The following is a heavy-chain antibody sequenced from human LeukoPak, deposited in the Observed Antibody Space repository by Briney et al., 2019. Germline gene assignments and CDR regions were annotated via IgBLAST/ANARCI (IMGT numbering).Heavy chain of an antibody. J-gene: IGHJ3*01. V-gene: IGHV3-23*01. CDR2: IGSSGGGI. CDR1: GFTFSTYT. D-gene: IGHD2-8*01. Sequence: PGGSLRLSCAASGFTFSTYTMYWVRHPPGKRLEWVSIIGSSGGGIHYADSVKGRFTISRDNSKNTVFLQMNSLSRDDTAVYYCTRRGGSNGWGAFDVWGQGTTITVSS. CDR3: TRRGGSNGWGAFDV.